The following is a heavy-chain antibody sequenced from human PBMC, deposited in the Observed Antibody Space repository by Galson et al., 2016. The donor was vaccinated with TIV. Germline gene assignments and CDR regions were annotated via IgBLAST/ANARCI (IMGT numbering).Heavy chain of an antibody. V-gene: IGHV3-7*01. J-gene: IGHJ4*02. CDR2: IKQDGSEK. CDR3: ARGRHVDY. Sequence: SLRLPCAASGFTFNTYWMIWVRQAPGKGLEWVANIKQDGSEKYYVDSVKGRFTISRDNARNSLYLQMNSLRVEDTAVYYCARGRHVDYWGQGTLVTVSS. CDR1: GFTFNTYW.